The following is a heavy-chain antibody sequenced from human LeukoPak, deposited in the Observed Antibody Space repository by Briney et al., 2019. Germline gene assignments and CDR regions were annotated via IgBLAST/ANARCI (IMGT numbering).Heavy chain of an antibody. D-gene: IGHD3-22*01. J-gene: IGHJ4*02. Sequence: GGSLRLSCAASGFTFNTYAMTWVRRAPGKGLEWVSAITGSGGSTFYADSVKGRFTISRDNSKNTLYAQMESLRGEDTAVYYCAKGGGSGYLGGAYFDYWGQGTLVTVSS. CDR1: GFTFNTYA. V-gene: IGHV3-23*01. CDR2: ITGSGGST. CDR3: AKGGGSGYLGGAYFDY.